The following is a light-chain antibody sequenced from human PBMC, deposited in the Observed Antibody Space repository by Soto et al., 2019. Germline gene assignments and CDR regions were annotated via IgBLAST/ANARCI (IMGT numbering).Light chain of an antibody. V-gene: IGLV2-23*01. CDR1: NSDVGSRNL. CDR3: CSYANSDSFV. J-gene: IGLJ1*01. CDR2: EGS. Sequence: HSVLTQPASVSGSPGQSITISCTGTNSDVGSRNLVSWYQQHPGIAPKLIIYEGSRRPSGISHRFSGSRSGNTASLTISGLRAEDEADYYCCSYANSDSFVFGTGTKVTVL.